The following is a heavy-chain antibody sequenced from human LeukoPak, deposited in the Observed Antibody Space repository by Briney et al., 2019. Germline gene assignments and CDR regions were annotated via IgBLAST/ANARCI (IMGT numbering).Heavy chain of an antibody. CDR2: IYYSGTT. V-gene: IGHV4-30-4*01. CDR1: GGAISSGDNY. J-gene: IGHJ4*02. D-gene: IGHD3-10*01. Sequence: SETLSLTCTVSGGAISSGDNYWSGIPQPPGKGLEWIGYIYYSGTTCYNPSLKSRVTVSVDTSMNQFSLKLSAVTAADTAVYNCATEGIGDLVVDYWGQGTLVTVSS. CDR3: ATEGIGDLVVDY.